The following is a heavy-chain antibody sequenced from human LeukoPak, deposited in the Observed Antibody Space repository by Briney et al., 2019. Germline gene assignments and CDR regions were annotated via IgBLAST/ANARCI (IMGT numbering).Heavy chain of an antibody. CDR2: ISHSGST. CDR3: ARDLHGGNSFTSDWYFDL. V-gene: IGHV4-4*02. CDR1: GGSISISNSNW. D-gene: IGHD4-23*01. Sequence: PSETLSLTYAVSGGSISISNSNWWSWVRQPPGKGLEWIGEISHSGSTNYNPSLKSRVTISVDKSKNQFSLKLSSVTAADTAVYYCARDLHGGNSFTSDWYFDLWGRGTLVTVSS. J-gene: IGHJ2*01.